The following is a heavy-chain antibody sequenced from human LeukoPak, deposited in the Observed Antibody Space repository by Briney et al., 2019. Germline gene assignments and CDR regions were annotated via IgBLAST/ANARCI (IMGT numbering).Heavy chain of an antibody. J-gene: IGHJ4*02. D-gene: IGHD2-2*01. Sequence: SETQSLTCTVSGGSISSSSYYWGWLRQPPGKGLEWIGSIYYSGSTYYNPSLKSRVTISVDTSKNQFSLKLSSVTAADTAVYYCARGSYQLSLDYWGQGTLVTVSS. V-gene: IGHV4-39*07. CDR1: GGSISSSSYY. CDR2: IYYSGST. CDR3: ARGSYQLSLDY.